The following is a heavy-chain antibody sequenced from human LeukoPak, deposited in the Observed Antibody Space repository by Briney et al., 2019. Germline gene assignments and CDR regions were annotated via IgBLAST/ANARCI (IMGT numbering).Heavy chain of an antibody. V-gene: IGHV4-39*07. CDR3: ASTHSSGYYYADAFDI. D-gene: IGHD3-22*01. Sequence: SETLSLTCTVSGGSISSDNYYWGWIRQSPGKGLEWIGSISYSGSTYYNPSLKSRVTISEDTSKNQFSLKLSSVTAADTAVYYCASTHSSGYYYADAFDIWGQGTMVTVSS. J-gene: IGHJ3*02. CDR2: ISYSGST. CDR1: GGSISSDNYY.